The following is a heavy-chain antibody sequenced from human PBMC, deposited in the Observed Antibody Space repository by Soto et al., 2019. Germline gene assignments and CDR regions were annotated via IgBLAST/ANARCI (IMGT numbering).Heavy chain of an antibody. Sequence: EVQLVESGGGLVQPGGSLRLSCAASGFSVSTNYMNWVRQAPGKGLEWVSVIYSGGTTYYADSVKGRFTISRDNSKNTLYLQMNSLGAEDTAVYYCARGRSASSDFDYWGQGTLVTVSS. CDR3: ARGRSASSDFDY. CDR2: IYSGGTT. V-gene: IGHV3-66*01. D-gene: IGHD3-10*01. J-gene: IGHJ4*02. CDR1: GFSVSTNY.